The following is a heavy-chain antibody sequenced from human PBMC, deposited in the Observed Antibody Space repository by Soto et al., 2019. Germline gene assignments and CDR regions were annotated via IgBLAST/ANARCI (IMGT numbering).Heavy chain of an antibody. Sequence: SSETLSLTCTVSGGSISTTIYYWAWIRQPPGKGLEWIGNIYYSGGTYYNPSLKSRVTISVDTSKNQFSLNLISVTAADTAVYYCARLYSTSPTFDYWGQGTLVTVS. D-gene: IGHD6-6*01. CDR3: ARLYSTSPTFDY. J-gene: IGHJ4*02. CDR1: GGSISTTIYY. V-gene: IGHV4-39*01. CDR2: IYYSGGT.